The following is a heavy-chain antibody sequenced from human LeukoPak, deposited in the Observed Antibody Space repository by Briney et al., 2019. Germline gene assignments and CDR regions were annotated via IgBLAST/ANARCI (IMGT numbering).Heavy chain of an antibody. J-gene: IGHJ4*02. CDR3: ARSDYGDHRFGPRPLDY. D-gene: IGHD4-17*01. CDR1: RFTFFTYT. CDR2: ISSSSSYI. Sequence: PGGSLRLSCAASRFTFFTYTINWVRQAPGKGLEWVSSISSSSSYIHYADSVKGRFTISRDNAKNSLYLHMNSLRAEDTAVYYCARSDYGDHRFGPRPLDYWGQGTLVTVSS. V-gene: IGHV3-21*01.